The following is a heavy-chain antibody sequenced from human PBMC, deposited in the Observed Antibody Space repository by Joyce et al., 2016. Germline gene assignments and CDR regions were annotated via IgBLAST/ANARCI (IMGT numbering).Heavy chain of an antibody. V-gene: IGHV3-48*01. Sequence: EVQLVESGGGLVQPGGSLRFSCAASGFTFSSYSVNWVRQARGKGVEWVSYINSSSSNIYHADSVKGRFTISRDNAENSLYLQMNSLRAEDTAVYYCATYSYSNAFEIWGQGTMVTVSS. J-gene: IGHJ3*02. CDR1: GFTFSSYS. D-gene: IGHD1-26*01. CDR2: INSSSSNI. CDR3: ATYSYSNAFEI.